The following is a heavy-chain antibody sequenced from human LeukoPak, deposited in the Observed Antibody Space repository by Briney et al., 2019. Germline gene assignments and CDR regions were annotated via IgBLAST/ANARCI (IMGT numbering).Heavy chain of an antibody. D-gene: IGHD3-16*01. V-gene: IGHV1-69*04. Sequence: SVKVSCKASGYTLTDYYIHWVRQAPGQGLEWMGRIIPILGIANYAQKFQGRVTITADKSTSTAYMELSSLRSEDTAVYYCARGEGGQVSPPDYWGQGTLVTVSS. J-gene: IGHJ4*02. CDR2: IIPILGIA. CDR1: GYTLTDYY. CDR3: ARGEGGQVSPPDY.